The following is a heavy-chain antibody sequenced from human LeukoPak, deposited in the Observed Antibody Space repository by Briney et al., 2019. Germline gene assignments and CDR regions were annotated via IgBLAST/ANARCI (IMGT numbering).Heavy chain of an antibody. Sequence: SETLSLTCAVYGGSFSGYYWSWIRQPPGKGLEWIGEINHSGSTNYNPSLKSRVTISVDTSKNQFSLKLSSVTAADTAVYYCARDSLYSSSWTLYYYYGMDVWGQGTTVTVSS. V-gene: IGHV4-34*01. CDR3: ARDSLYSSSWTLYYYYGMDV. D-gene: IGHD6-13*01. CDR1: GGSFSGYY. CDR2: INHSGST. J-gene: IGHJ6*02.